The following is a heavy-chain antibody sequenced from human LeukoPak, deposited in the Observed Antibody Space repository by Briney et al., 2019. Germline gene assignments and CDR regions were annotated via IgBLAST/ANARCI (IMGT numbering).Heavy chain of an antibody. J-gene: IGHJ4*02. V-gene: IGHV1-18*04. CDR3: ARDGIAAAGESFDY. CDR1: GYTFTSYY. CDR2: ISAYNGNT. D-gene: IGHD6-13*01. Sequence: ASVKVSCKASGYTFTSYYMHWVRQAPGQGLEWMGWISAYNGNTNYAQKLQGRVTMTTDTSTSTAYMELRSLRSDDTAVYYCARDGIAAAGESFDYWGQGTLVTVSS.